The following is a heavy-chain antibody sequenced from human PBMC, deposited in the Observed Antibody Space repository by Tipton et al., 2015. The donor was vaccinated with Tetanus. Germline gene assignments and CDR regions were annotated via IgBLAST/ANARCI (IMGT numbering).Heavy chain of an antibody. D-gene: IGHD4-17*01. CDR2: ISYDGSKN. CDR1: GVAFSSFA. J-gene: IGHJ4*02. V-gene: IGHV3-30*04. CDR3: AREWTSTVTSKYDY. Sequence: SGVAFSSFAMHWVRQAPGKGLEWVAVISYDGSKNNYADSVKGRFTISRDNSKNMLYRQMNSLTTEDTAVYYCAREWTSTVTSKYDYWGQGTLVTVSS.